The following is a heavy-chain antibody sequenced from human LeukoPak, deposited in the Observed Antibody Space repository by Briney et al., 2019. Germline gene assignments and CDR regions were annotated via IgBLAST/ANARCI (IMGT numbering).Heavy chain of an antibody. D-gene: IGHD2-2*01. Sequence: SETLSLTCTVSGGSVSSGSYYWSWIRPPPGKGLEWIGNIYYSGSTNYNPSLKSRVTISVDTSKNQFLLKLSSVTAADTAVYYCARAPGVLGYCSSTSCYAEGSGWFDPWGQGTLVTVSS. CDR2: IYYSGST. J-gene: IGHJ5*02. CDR3: ARAPGVLGYCSSTSCYAEGSGWFDP. CDR1: GGSVSSGSYY. V-gene: IGHV4-61*01.